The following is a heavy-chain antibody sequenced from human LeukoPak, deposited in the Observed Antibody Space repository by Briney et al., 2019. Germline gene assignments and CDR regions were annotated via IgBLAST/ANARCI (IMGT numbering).Heavy chain of an antibody. D-gene: IGHD1-26*01. J-gene: IGHJ4*02. Sequence: GGSLRLSCVASGFIFSKYGMHWVRQAPGKGLEWVAVISYDGSNKDYADSVKGRFTISRDNSKNTLYLQMNSLRTEDTAVYYCAKPAYIVGATIDYWGQGTLVTVSS. CDR3: AKPAYIVGATIDY. CDR1: GFIFSKYG. CDR2: ISYDGSNK. V-gene: IGHV3-30*18.